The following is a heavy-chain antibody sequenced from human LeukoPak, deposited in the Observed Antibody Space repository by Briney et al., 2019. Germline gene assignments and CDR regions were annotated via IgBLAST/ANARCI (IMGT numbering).Heavy chain of an antibody. CDR2: IIPILGIA. CDR1: GGTFSSYA. CDR3: ARGGIIGIGSGYYSGLFDP. Sequence: SVKVSCKASGGTFSSYAISWVRQAPGQGLEWMGRIIPILGIANYAQKFQGRVTITADKSTSTAYMELSSLRSEDTAVYYCARGGIIGIGSGYYSGLFDPWGQGTLVTVSS. D-gene: IGHD3-22*01. V-gene: IGHV1-69*04. J-gene: IGHJ5*02.